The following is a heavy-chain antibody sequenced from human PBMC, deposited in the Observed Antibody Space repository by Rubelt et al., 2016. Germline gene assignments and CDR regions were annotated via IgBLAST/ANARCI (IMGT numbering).Heavy chain of an antibody. J-gene: IGHJ6*02. CDR1: GGSFSGYY. D-gene: IGHD6-13*01. CDR3: ARGVAAAGSSYYYGMDV. Sequence: QVQLQQWGAGLLKPSETLSLTCAVYGGSFSGYYWSWIRQAPGKGLEWIGEINHSGSTNYNPSLKSRVTISVDTSKNQFPLKLSSGTAADTAVYDCARGVAAAGSSYYYGMDVWGQGTTVTVSS. V-gene: IGHV4-34*01. CDR2: INHSGST.